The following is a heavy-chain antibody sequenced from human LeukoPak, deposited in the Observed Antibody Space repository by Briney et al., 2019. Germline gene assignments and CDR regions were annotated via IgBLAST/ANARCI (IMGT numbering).Heavy chain of an antibody. D-gene: IGHD1-26*01. V-gene: IGHV1-2*02. J-gene: IGHJ4*02. CDR3: ATAVGDLFCEY. CDR1: GYTFTGYY. Sequence: ASVKVSCKASGYTFTGYYIHWVRQAPGQGLEWMGWINPKSGDTNYAQKFHGRVTMTRDTSISTAYMELSRLRSDDTATYYCATAVGDLFCEYWGQGTLVTVSS. CDR2: INPKSGDT.